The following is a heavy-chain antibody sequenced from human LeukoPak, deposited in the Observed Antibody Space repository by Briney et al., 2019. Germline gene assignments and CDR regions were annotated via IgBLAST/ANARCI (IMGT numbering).Heavy chain of an antibody. V-gene: IGHV1-24*01. CDR2: FDPEDGKT. CDR3: ATSKMDNMVRGVIMYYFDY. CDR1: GYTLTELS. Sequence: ASVKVSCKVSGYTLTELSMHWVRQAPGKGLEWMGGFDPEDGKTIYAQKFQGRVTMTEDTSTDTAYMELSSLRSEDTAVYYCATSKMDNMVRGVIMYYFDYWGQGTLVTVSS. J-gene: IGHJ4*02. D-gene: IGHD3-10*01.